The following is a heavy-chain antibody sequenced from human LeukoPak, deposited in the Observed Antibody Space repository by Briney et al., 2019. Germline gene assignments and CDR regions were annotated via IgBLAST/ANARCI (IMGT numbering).Heavy chain of an antibody. CDR2: IYYSGST. D-gene: IGHD2-21*01. Sequence: PSQTLSLTCTVSGGSISSGGYYWSWIRQHPGKGLEWIGYIYYSGSTYYNPSLKSRVTISVDTSKNQFSLKLSSVTAADTAVYYCARLPLLAYCGGDCPWGQGTLVTVSS. J-gene: IGHJ5*02. CDR3: ARLPLLAYCGGDCP. V-gene: IGHV4-31*03. CDR1: GGSISSGGYY.